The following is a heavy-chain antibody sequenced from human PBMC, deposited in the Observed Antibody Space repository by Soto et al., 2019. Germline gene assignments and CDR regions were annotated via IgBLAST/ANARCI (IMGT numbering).Heavy chain of an antibody. CDR1: GDTFSNYA. CDR3: SSPFGGVWFGELLSAPHYGMDV. Sequence: QVQLVQSGAEVKKPGSSVKVSCKASGDTFSNYAISWVRQAPGQGLEWMGGIIPIFGTANYAQKFQGRVTITADESTSTAYMELSSLRSEDTAVYYCSSPFGGVWFGELLSAPHYGMDVWGQGTTVTVSS. J-gene: IGHJ6*02. V-gene: IGHV1-69*01. D-gene: IGHD3-10*01. CDR2: IIPIFGTA.